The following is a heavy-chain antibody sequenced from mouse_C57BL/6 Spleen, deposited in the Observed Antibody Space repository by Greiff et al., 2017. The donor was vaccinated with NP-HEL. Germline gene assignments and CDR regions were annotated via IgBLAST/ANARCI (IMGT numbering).Heavy chain of an antibody. D-gene: IGHD1-1*01. CDR3: ARDYYGSSYVPGFAY. CDR2: IDPEDGET. CDR1: GFNIKDYY. V-gene: IGHV14-2*01. J-gene: IGHJ3*01. Sequence: EVKLMESGAELVKPGASVKLSCTASGFNIKDYYMHWVKQRTEQGLEWIGRIDPEDGETKYAPKFQGKATTTADTSSNTAYLQLSSLTSEDTAVYYCARDYYGSSYVPGFAYWGQGTLVTVSA.